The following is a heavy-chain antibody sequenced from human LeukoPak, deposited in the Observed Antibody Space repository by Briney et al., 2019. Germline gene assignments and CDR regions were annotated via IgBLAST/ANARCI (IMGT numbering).Heavy chain of an antibody. CDR1: GGSFSGYY. Sequence: PSETLSLTCAVYGGSFSGYYWSWIRQPPGKGLEWIGEINHSGSTNYNPSLKSRVTISVDTSKNQFSLKLSSVTAADTAVYYCARGVPQLWSYYYYYMDVWGKGTTVTVSS. D-gene: IGHD5-18*01. CDR2: INHSGST. J-gene: IGHJ6*03. V-gene: IGHV4-34*01. CDR3: ARGVPQLWSYYYYYMDV.